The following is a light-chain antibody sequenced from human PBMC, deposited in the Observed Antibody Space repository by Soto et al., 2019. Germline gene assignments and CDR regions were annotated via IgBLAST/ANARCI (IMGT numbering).Light chain of an antibody. CDR3: QPYKNWPPIT. Sequence: EIVLTPSPDTLSVYPRERAALSCMASQSVSNNLAWYQQKSGQAPRLLIHGASKRATGIPARFSGSGSGTEFTLTISSLQSEDFAVYYCQPYKNWPPITVGQGTRLEIK. V-gene: IGKV3-15*01. CDR1: QSVSNN. J-gene: IGKJ5*01. CDR2: GAS.